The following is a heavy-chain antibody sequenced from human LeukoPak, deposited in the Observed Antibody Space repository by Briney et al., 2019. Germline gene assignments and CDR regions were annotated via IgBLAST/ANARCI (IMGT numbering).Heavy chain of an antibody. CDR3: AKGIELVRSLLGGDDY. V-gene: IGHV3-43*02. CDR2: ISGDGGST. Sequence: GGSLRLSCAASGFTFDDYAMHWVRQAPGKGLEWVSLISGDGGSTYHADSVKGRFTISRDNSKNSLYLQMNSLRTEDTALYYCAKGIELVRSLLGGDDYWGQGTLVTVSS. CDR1: GFTFDDYA. J-gene: IGHJ4*02. D-gene: IGHD3-16*01.